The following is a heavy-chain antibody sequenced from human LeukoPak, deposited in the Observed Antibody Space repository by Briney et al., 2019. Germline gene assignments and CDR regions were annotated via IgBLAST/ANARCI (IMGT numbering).Heavy chain of an antibody. Sequence: GGSLRLSCAASGFTFSSYAMNWVRQAQGKGLEWVSISGSGGDTYYADSVKGRFTISRDNSKNTLYLQMNSLRAEDTAVYYCAKARGATYGTYYFDYWGQGTLVTVSS. J-gene: IGHJ4*02. D-gene: IGHD1-1*01. CDR3: AKARGATYGTYYFDY. CDR2: ISGSGGDT. CDR1: GFTFSSYA. V-gene: IGHV3-23*01.